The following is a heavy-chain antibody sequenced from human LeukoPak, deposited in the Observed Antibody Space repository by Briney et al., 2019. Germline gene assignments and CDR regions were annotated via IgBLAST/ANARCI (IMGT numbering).Heavy chain of an antibody. CDR1: GYTFTDYY. CDR2: LNPNSGAT. V-gene: IGHV1-2*02. CDR3: ARDLGFCSGGSCGSMTTVTSYDY. Sequence: ASVKVSCKASGYTFTDYYMHWVRQAPGQGLEWMGWLNPNSGATNFAQKFQGRVTMTRDTSISTTYMELSRLRSDDTAVYYCARDLGFCSGGSCGSMTTVTSYDYRGQGTLVTVSS. D-gene: IGHD2-15*01. J-gene: IGHJ4*02.